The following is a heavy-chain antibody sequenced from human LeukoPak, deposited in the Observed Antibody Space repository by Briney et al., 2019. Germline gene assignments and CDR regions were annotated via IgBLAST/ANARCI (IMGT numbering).Heavy chain of an antibody. Sequence: SGGSLRLSCAASGFIFSNDAMHWVRQAPGKGLEWVAFIWSDGSNKYYADSVKGRFTISRDNSEDTLYLQTNSLRVEDTAVYYCAKDPGGPYGSGVDYWGQGTLVTVSS. CDR1: GFIFSNDA. J-gene: IGHJ4*02. CDR3: AKDPGGPYGSGVDY. CDR2: IWSDGSNK. V-gene: IGHV3-30*02. D-gene: IGHD3-10*01.